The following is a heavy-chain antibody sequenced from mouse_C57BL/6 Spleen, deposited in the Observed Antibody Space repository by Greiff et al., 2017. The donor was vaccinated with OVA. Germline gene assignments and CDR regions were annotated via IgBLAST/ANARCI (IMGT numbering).Heavy chain of an antibody. CDR3: TLYDYDGLYAMDY. CDR1: GYTFTSYW. Sequence: VQLQQPGAELVKPGASVKMSCKASGYTFTSYWITWVKQRPGQGLEWIGDIYSGSGSTNYNEKFKSKATLTVDTSSSTAYMQLSSLTSEDSAVYYCTLYDYDGLYAMDYWGQGTSVTVSS. J-gene: IGHJ4*01. CDR2: IYSGSGST. V-gene: IGHV1-55*01. D-gene: IGHD2-4*01.